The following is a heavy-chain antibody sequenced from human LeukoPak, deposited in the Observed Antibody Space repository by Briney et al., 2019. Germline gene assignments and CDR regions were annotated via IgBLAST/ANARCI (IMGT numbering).Heavy chain of an antibody. CDR2: IISGSSNSK. J-gene: IGHJ4*02. CDR3: AREASHCGGDCYDS. Sequence: PGGSLRLSCVAYGFTFSTYEMNWVRQAPGKGLEWVSYIISGSSNSKYYADSVKGRFTISTDNAKSSLYLQMNSLRAEDTAIYYCAREASHCGGDCYDSWGQGTLVTVSS. CDR1: GFTFSTYE. D-gene: IGHD2-21*01. V-gene: IGHV3-48*03.